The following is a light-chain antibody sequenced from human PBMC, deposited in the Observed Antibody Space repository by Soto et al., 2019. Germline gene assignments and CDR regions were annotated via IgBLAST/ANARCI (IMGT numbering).Light chain of an antibody. CDR2: EVS. Sequence: QSVLTQPASVSGSPGQSITISCTGTSSDVGAYNYVSWYQQHPGKAPKLMIYEVSYRPSGVSDRFSGSKSGNTASLTISGLQAEDEADYHCSSYTNTGTLYVFGTGTKLTVL. V-gene: IGLV2-14*01. J-gene: IGLJ1*01. CDR3: SSYTNTGTLYV. CDR1: SSDVGAYNY.